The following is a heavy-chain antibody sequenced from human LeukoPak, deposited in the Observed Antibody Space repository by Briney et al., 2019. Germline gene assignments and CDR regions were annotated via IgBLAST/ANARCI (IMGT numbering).Heavy chain of an antibody. CDR1: GGSISSGSYY. Sequence: KASETLSLTCTVSGGSISSGSYYWSWIRQPAGKGLEWIGRIYTSGSTNYNPSLKSRVTISVDTSKNQFSLKLSSVTAADTAVYYCARASGWHTNDAFDIWGQGTMVTVSS. CDR3: ARASGWHTNDAFDI. J-gene: IGHJ3*02. V-gene: IGHV4-61*02. D-gene: IGHD6-19*01. CDR2: IYTSGST.